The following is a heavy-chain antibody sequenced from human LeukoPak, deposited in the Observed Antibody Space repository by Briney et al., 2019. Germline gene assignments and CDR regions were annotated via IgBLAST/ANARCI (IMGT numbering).Heavy chain of an antibody. CDR3: ARGVEDWNYIPY. J-gene: IGHJ4*02. V-gene: IGHV3-23*01. CDR1: GFTFSTYA. CDR2: ISGSGGST. Sequence: GGSLRLSCAASGFTFSTYAMSWVRQAPGKGLEWVSGISGSGGSTYYADSVKGRFTISRDNSKNTLYLQMNSLRAEDTALYYCARGVEDWNYIPYWGQGTLVTVSS. D-gene: IGHD1-7*01.